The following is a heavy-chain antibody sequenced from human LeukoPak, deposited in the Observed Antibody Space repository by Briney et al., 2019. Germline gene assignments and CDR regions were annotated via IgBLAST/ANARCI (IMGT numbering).Heavy chain of an antibody. J-gene: IGHJ6*03. V-gene: IGHV3-30*02. CDR1: GFTFSSYG. CDR3: AKDPGSGSYFIGVYYYYYYMDV. D-gene: IGHD3-10*01. CDR2: IRYDGSNK. Sequence: GGSLRLSCAASGFTFSSYGMHWVRQAPGKGLEWVAFIRYDGSNKYYADSVKGRFTISRDNSKNTLYLQMNSLRAEDTAVYYCAKDPGSGSYFIGVYYYYYYMDVWGKGTTVTISS.